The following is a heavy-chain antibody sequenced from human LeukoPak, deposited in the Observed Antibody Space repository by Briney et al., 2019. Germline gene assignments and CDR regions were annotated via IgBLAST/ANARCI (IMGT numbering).Heavy chain of an antibody. CDR1: GGSFSGYY. V-gene: IGHV4-34*01. D-gene: IGHD2-2*01. Sequence: SETLSLTCAVYGGSFSGYYWRWIRQPPGKGLEWIGEINHSGSTNYNPSLKSRVTISVDTSKNQFSLKLSSVTAADTAVYYCASLGYCSSASCYGSGGWFDPWGQGTLVTVSS. CDR3: ASLGYCSSASCYGSGGWFDP. CDR2: INHSGST. J-gene: IGHJ5*02.